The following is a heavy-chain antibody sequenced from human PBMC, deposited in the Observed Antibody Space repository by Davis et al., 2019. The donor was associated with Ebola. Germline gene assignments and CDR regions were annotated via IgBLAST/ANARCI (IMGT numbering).Heavy chain of an antibody. CDR3: ARLKGYYDFWSGYYFYYYYGMDV. Sequence: GESLKISCAASGFTFSSYSMNWVRQAPGKGLEWVSSISSSSSYIYYADSVKGRFTISRDNAKNSLYLQMNSLRAEDTAVYYCARLKGYYDFWSGYYFYYYYGMDVWGQGTTVTVSS. CDR2: ISSSSSYI. V-gene: IGHV3-21*01. J-gene: IGHJ6*02. D-gene: IGHD3-3*01. CDR1: GFTFSSYS.